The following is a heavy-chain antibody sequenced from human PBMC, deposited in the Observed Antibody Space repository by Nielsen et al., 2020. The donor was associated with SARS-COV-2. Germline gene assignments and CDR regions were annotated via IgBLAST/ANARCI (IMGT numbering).Heavy chain of an antibody. CDR3: AKAQFSGSYYSFDY. CDR1: GFTFDDYA. D-gene: IGHD1-26*01. Sequence: GGSLRLSCAASGFTFDDYAMHWVRQAPGKGLEWVSGISWNSGSIGYADSVKGRFTISRDNAKNSLYLQMNSLRAEDTALYYCAKAQFSGSYYSFDYWGQGTLVTVSS. J-gene: IGHJ4*02. V-gene: IGHV3-9*01. CDR2: ISWNSGSI.